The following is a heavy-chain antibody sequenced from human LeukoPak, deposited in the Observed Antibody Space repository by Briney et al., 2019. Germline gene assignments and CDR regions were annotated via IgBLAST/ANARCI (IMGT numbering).Heavy chain of an antibody. V-gene: IGHV3-53*01. J-gene: IGHJ4*02. CDR3: ARGSDGDY. CDR2: IYSGGFT. D-gene: IGHD6-6*01. CDR1: GFTVSSNY. Sequence: GGSLRLSCAASGFTVSSNYMNWVRRAPGKGLEWVSVIYSGGFTYFADSVKGRFTISRDNSKNTMYLQMNNLRAEDTAVYYCARGSDGDYWGQGTLVTVSS.